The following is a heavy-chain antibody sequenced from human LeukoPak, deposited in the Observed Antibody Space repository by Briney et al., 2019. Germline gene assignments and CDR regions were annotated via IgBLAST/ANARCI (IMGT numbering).Heavy chain of an antibody. J-gene: IGHJ6*04. CDR1: GFTFDDYG. CDR3: AELGITMIGGV. D-gene: IGHD3-10*02. V-gene: IGHV3-20*04. CDR2: INWNGGST. Sequence: PGGSLRLSCAASGFTFDDYGMSWVRQAPGKGLEWVSGINWNGGSTGYADSVKGRFTISRDNAKNSLYLQMNSLRAEDTAVYYCAELGITMIGGVWGKGTTVTISS.